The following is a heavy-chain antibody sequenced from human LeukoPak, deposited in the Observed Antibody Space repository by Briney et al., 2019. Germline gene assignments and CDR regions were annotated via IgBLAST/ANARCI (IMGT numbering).Heavy chain of an antibody. J-gene: IGHJ4*02. V-gene: IGHV3-7*01. CDR1: GFPFSTYW. D-gene: IGHD3-22*01. CDR2: VRKDGGAK. CDR3: ASSHDSSGND. Sequence: GGSLRLSCAASGFPFSTYWMAWVRQAPGKGLDWVANVRKDGGAKFYAASVKGRFIISRDNAKNSLYLQMNNLRDEDTAVYYCASSHDSSGNDWGQGTLVTV.